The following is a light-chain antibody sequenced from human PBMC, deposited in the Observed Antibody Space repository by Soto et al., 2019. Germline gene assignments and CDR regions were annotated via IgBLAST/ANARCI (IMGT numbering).Light chain of an antibody. CDR2: EVN. CDR1: SSDLGSYNL. V-gene: IGLV2-23*02. Sequence: QSALTQPASVSGSPGQSLTISCTGTSSDLGSYNLVSWYQQHPGKAPKLMIYEVNKRPSGVSNRFSASKSGNTASLTISGXXXXXXXDYYCCSYAGSSTSWVFGGGTKVTVL. J-gene: IGLJ3*02. CDR3: CSYAGSSTSWV.